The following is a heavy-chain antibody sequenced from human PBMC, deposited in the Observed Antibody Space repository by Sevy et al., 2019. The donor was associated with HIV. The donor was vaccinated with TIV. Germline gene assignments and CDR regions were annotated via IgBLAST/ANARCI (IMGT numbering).Heavy chain of an antibody. Sequence: ASVKVSCKASGGTFSSYAISWVRQAPGQGLEWMGGIIPIFGTANYAQKFQGRVTITADESTSPAYMELSSLRSEDTAVYYCARGLARNTYYDFWSGYFTYFDYWGQGTLVTVSS. CDR3: ARGLARNTYYDFWSGYFTYFDY. CDR1: GGTFSSYA. V-gene: IGHV1-69*13. J-gene: IGHJ4*02. CDR2: IIPIFGTA. D-gene: IGHD3-3*01.